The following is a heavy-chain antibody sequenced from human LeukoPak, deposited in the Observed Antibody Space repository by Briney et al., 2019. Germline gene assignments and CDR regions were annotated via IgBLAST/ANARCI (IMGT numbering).Heavy chain of an antibody. Sequence: GGSLRLSCAASGLTVSTNYMTWVRQAPGKGLEWVSVIYSGGTTYYADSVKGRFSISRDNSKNTLYLQMNSLRAEDTAVYYCARYDYGRSGFDYWGQGTLVTVTS. V-gene: IGHV3-66*01. CDR1: GLTVSTNY. CDR2: IYSGGTT. D-gene: IGHD5-12*01. J-gene: IGHJ4*02. CDR3: ARYDYGRSGFDY.